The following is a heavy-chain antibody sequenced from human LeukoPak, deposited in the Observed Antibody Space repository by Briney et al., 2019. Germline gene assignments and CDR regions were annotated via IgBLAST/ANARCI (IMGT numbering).Heavy chain of an antibody. J-gene: IGHJ4*02. CDR2: IRYDGSNK. Sequence: GGSLRLSCAASGFTFSSYGMHWVRQAPGKGLEWVAFIRYDGSNKYYADSVKGRFTISRDNSKNTLYLQMNSLRAEDTAVYYCAKDLNCGGDCYYYWGQGTLVTVSS. CDR3: AKDLNCGGDCYYY. V-gene: IGHV3-30*02. CDR1: GFTFSSYG. D-gene: IGHD2-21*01.